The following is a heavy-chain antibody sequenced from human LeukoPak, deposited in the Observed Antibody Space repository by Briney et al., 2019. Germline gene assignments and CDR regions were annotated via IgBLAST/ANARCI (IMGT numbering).Heavy chain of an antibody. CDR2: IIPIFGTA. V-gene: IGHV1-69*05. J-gene: IGHJ5*02. CDR1: GGTFSSYA. CDR3: ARGRGWLTNWFDP. Sequence: SVKVSCEASGGTFSSYAISWVRQAPGQGLEWMGGIIPIFGTANYAQKFQGRVTITTDESTSTAYMELSSLRSEDTAVYYCARGRGWLTNWFDPWGQGTLVTVSS. D-gene: IGHD5-24*01.